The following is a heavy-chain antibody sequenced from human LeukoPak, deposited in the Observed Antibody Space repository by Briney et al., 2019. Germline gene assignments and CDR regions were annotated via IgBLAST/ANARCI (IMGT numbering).Heavy chain of an antibody. V-gene: IGHV3-21*01. D-gene: IGHD1-26*01. J-gene: IGHJ4*02. CDR3: ARGDGGSYLGNLDY. Sequence: GGSLRLSCAASGFTFGKYSMKWVRQAPGKGLEWVSSISSSSSYKYYADSVKGRFTISRDNAKNSLYLEMNSLRAEDTAVYYCARGDGGSYLGNLDYWGQGTLVTVSS. CDR2: ISSSSSYK. CDR1: GFTFGKYS.